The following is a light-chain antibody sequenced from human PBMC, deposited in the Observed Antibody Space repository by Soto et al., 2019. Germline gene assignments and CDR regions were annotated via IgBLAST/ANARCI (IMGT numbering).Light chain of an antibody. CDR1: QPLSVNS. V-gene: IGKV3-20*01. J-gene: IGKJ1*01. CDR3: YQYGSTPPT. CDR2: GVS. Sequence: EIVLTQSPGTLSLSPGERATLSCRASQPLSVNSLAWYQQKPGRAPRLLIWGVSNRATGIPDRFSGSGSGTDFTLTISRLEPEDFVVFYCYQYGSTPPTFGQGTKVEIK.